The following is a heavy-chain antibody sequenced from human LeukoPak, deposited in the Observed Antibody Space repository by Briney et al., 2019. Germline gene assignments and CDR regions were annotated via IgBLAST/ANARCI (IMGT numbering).Heavy chain of an antibody. CDR3: AKRNTMVRGGPCFDY. J-gene: IGHJ4*02. CDR1: GFTFSSYA. D-gene: IGHD3-10*01. V-gene: IGHV3-23*01. CDR2: MSGSGVGT. Sequence: GGSLRLSCSASGFTFSSYAMSWVHQAPGKGLEWVSGMSGSGVGTYYADSVKGRFTVSRDNSKSTLYLQMTSLRPEDTAIYYCAKRNTMVRGGPCFDYWGQGVLLTVSS.